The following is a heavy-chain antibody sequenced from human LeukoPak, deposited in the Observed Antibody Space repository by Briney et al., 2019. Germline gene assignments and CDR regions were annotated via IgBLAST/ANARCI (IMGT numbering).Heavy chain of an antibody. Sequence: SVKVSCKASGGTFSSYAISWVRQAPGQGLEWMGRIIPILGVANYAQKFQGRATITADKSTSTAYMELSSLRSEDTAVYYCARSVEMATIGAHDAFDIWGQGTMVTVSS. CDR3: ARSVEMATIGAHDAFDI. CDR2: IIPILGVA. D-gene: IGHD5-24*01. V-gene: IGHV1-69*04. J-gene: IGHJ3*02. CDR1: GGTFSSYA.